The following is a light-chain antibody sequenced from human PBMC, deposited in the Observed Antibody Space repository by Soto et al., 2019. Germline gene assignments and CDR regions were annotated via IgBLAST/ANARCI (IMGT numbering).Light chain of an antibody. CDR2: DAS. V-gene: IGKV3-11*01. CDR1: QIVSSY. CDR3: HQRSNWPRT. J-gene: IGKJ2*01. Sequence: EIVLTQSPATLSLSPGEGATLSCRASQIVSSYLAWYQQKPGQAPRLLIYDASNMATGIPARFSGSGSGTDFTLTISSLQPEDFAVYYCHQRSNWPRTFGQGTKLEIK.